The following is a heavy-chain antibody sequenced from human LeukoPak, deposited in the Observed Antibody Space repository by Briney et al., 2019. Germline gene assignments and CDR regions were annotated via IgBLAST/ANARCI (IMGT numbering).Heavy chain of an antibody. CDR3: ARIGYSSGWYSLGFDP. CDR1: GGTFSSYA. D-gene: IGHD6-19*01. V-gene: IGHV1-69*06. J-gene: IGHJ5*02. CDR2: IIPIFGTA. Sequence: ASVKVSCKASGGTFSSYAISWVRQAPGQGLEWMGGIIPIFGTANYAQKFQGRVTITADKSTSTAYMELSSLRSDDTAVYYCARIGYSSGWYSLGFDPWGQGTLVTVSS.